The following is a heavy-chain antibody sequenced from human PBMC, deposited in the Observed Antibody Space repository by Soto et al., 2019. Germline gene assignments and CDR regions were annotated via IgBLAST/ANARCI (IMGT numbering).Heavy chain of an antibody. D-gene: IGHD3-22*01. J-gene: IGHJ4*02. V-gene: IGHV4-39*01. CDR1: GGSITSSSYY. CDR3: MLGSGWKDFDY. CDR2: IYYSGST. Sequence: PEETLSLTCTVSGGSITSSSYYWGWIRQPPGKGLEWIGNIYYSGSTYYNPSLKSRVTISVDTSKNQFSLKLSSVTAADTAVYYCMLGSGWKDFDYWGQGTLVTVSS.